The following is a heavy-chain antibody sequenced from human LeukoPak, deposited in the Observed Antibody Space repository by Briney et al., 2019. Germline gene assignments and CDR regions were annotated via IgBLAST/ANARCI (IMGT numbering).Heavy chain of an antibody. D-gene: IGHD1-1*01. CDR1: GFTFSDYW. J-gene: IGHJ4*02. CDR2: INPDGSSS. V-gene: IGHV3-74*01. CDR3: ARENWYLDY. Sequence: GGSLRLSCAASGFTFSDYWMHWVRQAPGKGLEWVSRINPDGSSSNYADSVKGRFTMSRDNAKNTVYLQMDSLRAEDTAVYYCARENWYLDYWGQGTLVTVSS.